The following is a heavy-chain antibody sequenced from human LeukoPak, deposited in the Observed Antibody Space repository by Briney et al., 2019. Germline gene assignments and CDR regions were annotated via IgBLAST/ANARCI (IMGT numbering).Heavy chain of an antibody. CDR1: GGSISSGDYY. Sequence: SETLSLTCTVSGGSISSGDYYWSWIRQPPGKGLEWIGYIYYSGSTYYNPSLKSRVTISVDASKNQFSLKLTSVTAADTAVYYCARDGTYCGSDCYPHDALDIWGQGTMVTVSS. CDR2: IYYSGST. J-gene: IGHJ3*02. CDR3: ARDGTYCGSDCYPHDALDI. V-gene: IGHV4-30-4*01. D-gene: IGHD2-21*02.